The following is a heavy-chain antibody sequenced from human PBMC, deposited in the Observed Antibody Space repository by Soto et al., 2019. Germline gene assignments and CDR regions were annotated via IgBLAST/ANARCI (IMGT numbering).Heavy chain of an antibody. CDR1: GGTFNTYA. CDR2: IIPIFGIK. Sequence: QMQLVQSGAEVKERGSSVKISCKTSGGTFNTYALTRVRQAPGQGLEWIGGIIPIFGIKNVAQRFQGRVTISADESLTTAYMEMTSLRSDDTAVYYCAKEAGDHWGQGTLVTVSS. CDR3: AKEAGDH. D-gene: IGHD3-10*01. J-gene: IGHJ4*02. V-gene: IGHV1-69*01.